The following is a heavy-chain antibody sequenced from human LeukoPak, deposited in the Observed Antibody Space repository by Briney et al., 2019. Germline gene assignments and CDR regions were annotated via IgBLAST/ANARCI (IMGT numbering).Heavy chain of an antibody. D-gene: IGHD1-14*01. Sequence: GGSLRLSCAASGFTFSSYSMNWVRQAPGKGLEWVSSISSSSSYIYYADSVKGRFTISRDNAKNSLYLQMNSLRAEDTAVYYCASYAETCCDAFDIWGQGTMVTVSS. CDR2: ISSSSSYI. V-gene: IGHV3-21*01. J-gene: IGHJ3*02. CDR3: ASYAETCCDAFDI. CDR1: GFTFSSYS.